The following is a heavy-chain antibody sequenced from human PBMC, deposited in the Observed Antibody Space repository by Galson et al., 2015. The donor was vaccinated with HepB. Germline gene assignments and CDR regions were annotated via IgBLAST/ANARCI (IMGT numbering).Heavy chain of an antibody. J-gene: IGHJ4*02. Sequence: SVKVSCKASGGTFSSYAISWVRQAPGQGLEWMGGIIPIFGTANYAQKFQGRVTITADESTSTAYMELSSLRSEDTAVYYCARESMAGTLDFDYWGQGTLVTVSS. CDR1: GGTFSSYA. V-gene: IGHV1-69*13. D-gene: IGHD1-1*01. CDR2: IIPIFGTA. CDR3: ARESMAGTLDFDY.